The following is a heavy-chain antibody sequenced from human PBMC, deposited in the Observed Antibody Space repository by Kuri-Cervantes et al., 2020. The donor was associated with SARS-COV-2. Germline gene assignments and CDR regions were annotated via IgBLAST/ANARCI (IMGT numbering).Heavy chain of an antibody. CDR1: GFNFSRSD. Sequence: GGSLRLSCSASGFNFSRSDMHWVRQAPGKGLEWVVVISYDGKKKRCMASGECRFTISRDNSQNTLYLQMQSMRSEDPGMYYCATDRDGFHDFWVQGTLGTVPQ. CDR3: ATDRDGFHDF. V-gene: IGHV3-30*03. D-gene: IGHD3-10*01. J-gene: IGHJ4*02. CDR2: ISYDGKKK.